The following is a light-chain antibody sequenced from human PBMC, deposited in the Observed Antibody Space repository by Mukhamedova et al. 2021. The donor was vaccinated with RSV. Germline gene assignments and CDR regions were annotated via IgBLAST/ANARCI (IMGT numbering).Light chain of an antibody. V-gene: IGKV4-1*01. CDR2: WAS. Sequence: INCKSSQSVLYSSNNKNYLAWYQQKPGQPPKLLIYWASTRESGVPDRFSGSGSWTDFTLTISSLQTEDVAVYYCQQYYSPPLTF. J-gene: IGKJ3*01. CDR1: QSVLYSSNNKNY. CDR3: QQYYSPPLT.